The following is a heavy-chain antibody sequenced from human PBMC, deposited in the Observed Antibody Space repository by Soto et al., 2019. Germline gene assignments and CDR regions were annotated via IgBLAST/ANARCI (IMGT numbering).Heavy chain of an antibody. V-gene: IGHV3-33*06. Sequence: PVGSLRLSCASSVFTFSHYGIHCVRHAPGKGLEWVAVTWSGGRGEYYADSVRGRFTISRDNSKTTVYLQMNSLRVEDTAVYYCAKDDDTSSNYSLLEVRGQGTLGSISS. D-gene: IGHD3-22*01. CDR2: TWSGGRGE. CDR1: VFTFSHYG. J-gene: IGHJ4*02. CDR3: AKDDDTSSNYSLLEV.